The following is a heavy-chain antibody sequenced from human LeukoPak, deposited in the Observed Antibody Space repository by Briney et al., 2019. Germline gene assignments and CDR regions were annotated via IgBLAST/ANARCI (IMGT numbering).Heavy chain of an antibody. CDR2: INHSGST. J-gene: IGHJ6*02. CDR1: GGSFSGYY. D-gene: IGHD4-17*01. CDR3: ARGRVVPTVTKGYYYYGMDV. V-gene: IGHV4-34*01. Sequence: PSETLSLTCAVYGGSFSGYYWSWIRQPPGKGLEWIGEINHSGSTNYNPSLKSRVTISVDTSKNQFSLKLSSVTAADTAVYYCARGRVVPTVTKGYYYYGMDVWGQGTTVTVSS.